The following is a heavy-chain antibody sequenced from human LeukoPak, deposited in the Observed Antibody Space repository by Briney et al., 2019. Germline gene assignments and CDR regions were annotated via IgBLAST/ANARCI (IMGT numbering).Heavy chain of an antibody. CDR2: ISSSGSTI. CDR1: GFTFSSYE. J-gene: IGHJ4*02. D-gene: IGHD3-22*01. Sequence: GGSLRLSCAASGFTFSSYEMNWVRQAPGKGLEWVSYISSSGSTIYYADSVKGRFTIPRDNAKNSLYLQMNSLRAEDTAVYYCARESYDSSGYYIFFDYWGQGTLVTVSS. V-gene: IGHV3-48*03. CDR3: ARESYDSSGYYIFFDY.